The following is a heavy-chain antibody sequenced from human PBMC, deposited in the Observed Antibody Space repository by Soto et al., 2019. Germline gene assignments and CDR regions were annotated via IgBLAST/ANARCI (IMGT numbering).Heavy chain of an antibody. D-gene: IGHD2-15*01. Sequence: GGSLRLSCAASGFTFSSYAMSWVRQAPGKGLEWVSAISGSGGSTYYADSVKGRFTISRDNSKNTLYLQMNSLRAEDTAVYYCAKKGVVGYYYYGMDLWGQGNTVTVSS. V-gene: IGHV3-23*01. CDR1: GFTFSSYA. J-gene: IGHJ6*02. CDR2: ISGSGGST. CDR3: AKKGVVGYYYYGMDL.